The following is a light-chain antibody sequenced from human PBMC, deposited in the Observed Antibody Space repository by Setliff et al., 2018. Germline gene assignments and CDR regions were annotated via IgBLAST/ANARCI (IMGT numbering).Light chain of an antibody. CDR2: DVS. Sequence: QSALTQPASVSGSPGQSITISCTGTSSDVGGYNYVSWYQQHPGKAPKLMIYDVSKRPSGVSYRFSGSKSGNTASLTISGLQAEDEADYYCSSYTSSSTPYVFGTGTKGTVL. V-gene: IGLV2-14*01. J-gene: IGLJ1*01. CDR3: SSYTSSSTPYV. CDR1: SSDVGGYNY.